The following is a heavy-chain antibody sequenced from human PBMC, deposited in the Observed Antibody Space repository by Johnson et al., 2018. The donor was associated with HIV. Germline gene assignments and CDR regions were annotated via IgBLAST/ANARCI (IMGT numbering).Heavy chain of an antibody. CDR3: ARAVDYGGNSPSRAFDI. D-gene: IGHD4-23*01. CDR2: ISYDGSNK. J-gene: IGHJ3*02. Sequence: VQLVESGGGLVQPGGSLRLSCAASGFTFSSYAMHWVRQAPGKGLEWVAVISYDGSNKYYADSVKGRFTISRDNSKNTLYLQMNSLRAEDTAVYYCARAVDYGGNSPSRAFDIWGRGTLVTVSS. CDR1: GFTFSSYA. V-gene: IGHV3-30-3*01.